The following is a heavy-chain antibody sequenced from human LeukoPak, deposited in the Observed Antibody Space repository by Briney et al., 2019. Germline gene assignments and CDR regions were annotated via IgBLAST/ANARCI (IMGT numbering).Heavy chain of an antibody. Sequence: SETLSLTCTVSGASISSSTFYWAWIRQPPGKGLEWIGSIYYSGTTYYNPSLKSRVTISVDTSKNQFSLKLSSVTAADTAVYYCARLTNGGGYDNWYFDLWGRGTLVTVSP. D-gene: IGHD5-12*01. J-gene: IGHJ2*01. CDR1: GASISSSTFY. CDR2: IYYSGTT. V-gene: IGHV4-39*01. CDR3: ARLTNGGGYDNWYFDL.